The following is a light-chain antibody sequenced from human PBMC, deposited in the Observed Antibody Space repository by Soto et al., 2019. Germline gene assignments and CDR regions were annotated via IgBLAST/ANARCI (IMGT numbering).Light chain of an antibody. Sequence: DIKMTQSPSSLSASVGDRVTITCLASQDINNYLNWYQQKPGQAPKLLIYDASDLEMGVPSRFSGSGSGTHFTLTISDLQPEDIATYYCQQFGDLTFIFGQGTRLEI. CDR1: QDINNY. V-gene: IGKV1-33*01. J-gene: IGKJ5*01. CDR2: DAS. CDR3: QQFGDLTFI.